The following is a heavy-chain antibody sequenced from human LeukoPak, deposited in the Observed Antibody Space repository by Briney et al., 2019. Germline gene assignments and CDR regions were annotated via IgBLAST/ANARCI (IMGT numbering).Heavy chain of an antibody. CDR2: INHSGST. CDR1: GGSFSGYY. Sequence: KPSETLSLTCAVYGGSFSGYYWSWIRQPPGKGLEWIGEINHSGSTNYNPSLKSRVTISVDTSKNQFSLKLSSVTAADTAVYYCARGLDIAAAGKRGYYMDVWGKGTMVTVSS. V-gene: IGHV4-34*01. J-gene: IGHJ6*03. D-gene: IGHD6-13*01. CDR3: ARGLDIAAAGKRGYYMDV.